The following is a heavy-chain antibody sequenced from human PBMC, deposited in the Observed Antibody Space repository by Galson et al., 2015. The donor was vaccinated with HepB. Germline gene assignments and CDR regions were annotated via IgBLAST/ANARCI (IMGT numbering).Heavy chain of an antibody. D-gene: IGHD3-22*01. CDR3: ARKDYYDSSGYLS. CDR2: ISSSGSYM. V-gene: IGHV3-21*01. Sequence: LRLSCAASGFTFSSYSMNWVRQAPGKGLEWVSSISSSGSYMYYADSVKGRFTISRDNAKNSLYLQMNSLRAEDTAVYYCARKDYYDSSGYLSWGQGTLVTVSS. CDR1: GFTFSSYS. J-gene: IGHJ4*02.